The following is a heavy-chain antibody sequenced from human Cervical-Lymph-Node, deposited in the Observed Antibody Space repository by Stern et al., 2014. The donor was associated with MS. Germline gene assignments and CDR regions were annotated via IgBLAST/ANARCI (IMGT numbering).Heavy chain of an antibody. V-gene: IGHV4-34*01. D-gene: IGHD4-17*01. CDR2: INHSGNT. CDR3: ARYTVRDWFDP. Sequence: QVQLQQWGAGLLKPSETLSLTCAVYGGSFSGYYWSWIRQSPGKGLEWIGEINHSGNTNYNPSLKSRVTISADTSRSQFSLKLGSVTAADTAVYYCARYTVRDWFDPWGKGTLVIVSS. J-gene: IGHJ5*02. CDR1: GGSFSGYY.